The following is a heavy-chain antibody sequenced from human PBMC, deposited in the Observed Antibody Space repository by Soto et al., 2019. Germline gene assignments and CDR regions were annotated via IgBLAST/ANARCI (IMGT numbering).Heavy chain of an antibody. D-gene: IGHD3-22*01. CDR3: ARDHSGTSNGYSWWWFDP. Sequence: SVKVSCRASGYTFPSHWMHWVRQAHVQGLEWMGIINPSDDTTSYAQKFQGRITMTRDTSPSTVYMELSSLRSEDTAIYYCARDHSGTSNGYSWWWFDPWGQGTLVTVSS. CDR1: GYTFPSHW. CDR2: INPSDDTT. J-gene: IGHJ5*02. V-gene: IGHV1-46*01.